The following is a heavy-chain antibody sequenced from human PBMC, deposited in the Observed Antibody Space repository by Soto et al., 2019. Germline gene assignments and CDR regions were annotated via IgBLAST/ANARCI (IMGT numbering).Heavy chain of an antibody. J-gene: IGHJ3*02. V-gene: IGHV3-21*01. CDR3: THMTGYRPGGDAFDI. CDR1: GFTFSSYS. D-gene: IGHD3-9*01. CDR2: ISSSSSYI. Sequence: PGGSLRLSCAASGFTFSSYSMNWVRQAPGKGLEWVSSISSSSSYIYYADSVKGRFTISRDNAKNSLYLQMNSLRAEDTAVYYCTHMTGYRPGGDAFDIWGQGTMVTVSS.